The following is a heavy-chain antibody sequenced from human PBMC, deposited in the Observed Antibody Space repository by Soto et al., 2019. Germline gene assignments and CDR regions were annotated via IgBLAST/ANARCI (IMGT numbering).Heavy chain of an antibody. CDR1: GFNFSSYG. V-gene: IGHV3-30*03. D-gene: IGHD6-19*01. J-gene: IGHJ5*02. CDR3: ARGAVAGNWFDP. Sequence: GGSLRLSCTASGFNFSSYGMHRIRQAPGKGLEWVAVISYDGSNKYYADSVKGRFTISRDNSKNTLYLQMNSLRAEDTAVYYCARGAVAGNWFDPWGQGTLVTVSS. CDR2: ISYDGSNK.